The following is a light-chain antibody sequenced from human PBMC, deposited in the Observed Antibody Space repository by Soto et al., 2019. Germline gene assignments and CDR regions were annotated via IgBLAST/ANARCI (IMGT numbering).Light chain of an antibody. CDR1: QSVSSSY. CDR3: QHYGNSLWT. Sequence: VLTQSPGTLSLSPGEGATLSCRASQSVSSSYLAWYQQKPGQAPRVLIYGASNRATGIPDRFSGSGSGTEFTLTISRLEPEDFAVYYCQHYGNSLWTFGQGTKVEIK. V-gene: IGKV3-20*01. J-gene: IGKJ1*01. CDR2: GAS.